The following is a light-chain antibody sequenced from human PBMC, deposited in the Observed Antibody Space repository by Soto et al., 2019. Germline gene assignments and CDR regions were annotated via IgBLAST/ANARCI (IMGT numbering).Light chain of an antibody. J-gene: IGLJ3*02. CDR3: AAWDDSLNRRV. Sequence: QSVLTQPPSASGTPGQRVTISCSGSSSNIGSYPVNWYQQLPGTAPKLLIYSTNQRPSGVPDRFSGSKSGTSASLAIGGLQSEDEADYYCAAWDDSLNRRVFGGGTKLTVL. CDR1: SSNIGSYP. V-gene: IGLV1-44*01. CDR2: STN.